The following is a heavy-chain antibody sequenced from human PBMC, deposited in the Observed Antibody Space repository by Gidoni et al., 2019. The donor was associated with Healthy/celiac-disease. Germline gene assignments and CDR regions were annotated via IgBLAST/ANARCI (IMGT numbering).Heavy chain of an antibody. J-gene: IGHJ3*02. D-gene: IGHD2-2*01. V-gene: IGHV5-51*01. CDR2: IYPGDSDT. CDR1: GYSFTSYW. Sequence: EVQLVQSGAEVKKPGESLKISCKGSGYSFTSYWIGWVGQMPGKGLEWMGIIYPGDSDTRYSPSFQGQVTISADKSISTAYLQWSSLKASDTAMYYCASPGYCSSTSCPYDAFDIWGQGTMVTVSS. CDR3: ASPGYCSSTSCPYDAFDI.